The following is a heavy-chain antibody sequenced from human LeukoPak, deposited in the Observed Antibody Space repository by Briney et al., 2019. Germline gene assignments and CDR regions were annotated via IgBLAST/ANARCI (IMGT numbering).Heavy chain of an antibody. CDR2: ISGSGDDT. CDR1: GYTFSSYA. Sequence: GGSLRLPCAASGYTFSSYAMGWVRQAPGKGLEWVSAISGSGDDTYSADSVKGRFTISRDNSRNTLYLQMNSLRAEDTAVYYCAKVDLAAHWYFDLWGRGTLVTVSS. J-gene: IGHJ2*01. V-gene: IGHV3-23*01. D-gene: IGHD6-19*01. CDR3: AKVDLAAHWYFDL.